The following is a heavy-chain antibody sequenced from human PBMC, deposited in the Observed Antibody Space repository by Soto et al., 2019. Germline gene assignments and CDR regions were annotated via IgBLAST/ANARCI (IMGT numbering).Heavy chain of an antibody. J-gene: IGHJ6*02. CDR1: GFTFSHYG. V-gene: IGHV3-33*01. Sequence: QMQLEGSGGGVVQPGRSLRLSCVASGFTFSHYGMHWVRQDPGKGLEWVAVIWHHGGNKYYADSVKGRFTISRDNARNTLYLQMDSLRGEDTGVYYCVSDETQLERRPSYGKDVWGRGTTVIVSS. CDR2: IWHHGGNK. D-gene: IGHD1-1*01. CDR3: VSDETQLERRPSYGKDV.